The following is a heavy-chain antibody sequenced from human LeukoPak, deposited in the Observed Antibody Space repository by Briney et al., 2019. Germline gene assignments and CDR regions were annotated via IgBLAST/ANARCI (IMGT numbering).Heavy chain of an antibody. Sequence: PGGSLRLSCAASGFTFSSYSMNWVRQAPGKGLEWVSSISSSSYIYYADSVKGRFTISRDNAKNSLYLQMNSLEAEDTAVYYCARDPGDDAGPYFDYWGQGTVVTVSS. V-gene: IGHV3-21*01. CDR3: ARDPGDDAGPYFDY. D-gene: IGHD2-21*02. CDR2: ISSSSYI. CDR1: GFTFSSYS. J-gene: IGHJ4*02.